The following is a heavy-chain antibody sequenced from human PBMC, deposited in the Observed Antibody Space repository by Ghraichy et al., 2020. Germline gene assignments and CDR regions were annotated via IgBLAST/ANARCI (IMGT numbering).Heavy chain of an antibody. D-gene: IGHD3-22*01. V-gene: IGHV3-66*02. CDR2: IYSGGNT. CDR3: ARGYSYDSSGLGAFDI. J-gene: IGHJ3*02. Sequence: SCAASGFTVSGNYMSWVRQAPGKGLEWVSVIYSGGNTYHADSVKGRFTISRDNSKNTLYLQMNSLRAEDTAVYYCARGYSYDSSGLGAFDIWGQGTMVTVSS. CDR1: GFTVSGNY.